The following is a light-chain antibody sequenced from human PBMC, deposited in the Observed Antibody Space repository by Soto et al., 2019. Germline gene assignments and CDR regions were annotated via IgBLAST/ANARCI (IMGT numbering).Light chain of an antibody. Sequence: ATQMTQSPSSLSAPVGDRVTITCRASQGIRDDLAWYQQRPGKAPKLLIYAASNLQSGVPSRFSGSGSGTDFTLIISSLQPEDFATYYCLQDYDYPYTFGQGTKLEIK. J-gene: IGKJ2*01. CDR1: QGIRDD. CDR2: AAS. CDR3: LQDYDYPYT. V-gene: IGKV1-6*01.